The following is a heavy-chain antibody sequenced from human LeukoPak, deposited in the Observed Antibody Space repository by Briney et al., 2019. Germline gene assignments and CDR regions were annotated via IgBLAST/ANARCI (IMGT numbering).Heavy chain of an antibody. Sequence: GGSLRLSCAASGFTFSNYDMSWGRQAPGKGLEWVSSISDSGGSTYYADSVKGRFTISRDNSKNTLYLQMTNLRTADTAVYYCAKDLSRAVAADWFDPWDQGSLVTVSS. J-gene: IGHJ5*02. D-gene: IGHD2-15*01. CDR2: ISDSGGST. CDR3: AKDLSRAVAADWFDP. CDR1: GFTFSNYD. V-gene: IGHV3-23*01.